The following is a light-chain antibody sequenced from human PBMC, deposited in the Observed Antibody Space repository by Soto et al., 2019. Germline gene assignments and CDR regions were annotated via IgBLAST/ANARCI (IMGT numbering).Light chain of an antibody. V-gene: IGKV1-5*01. CDR2: DAS. CDR1: QSIGRF. Sequence: DIQMTQYPSSLSASVGDRVTITCRASQSIGRFLNWHQQKPGKAPNLLIYDASTLESGIPSRFSGSGSGTEFTLTISSLQPDDFATYYCQQYNSYSPWTFGQGTKVDIK. CDR3: QQYNSYSPWT. J-gene: IGKJ1*01.